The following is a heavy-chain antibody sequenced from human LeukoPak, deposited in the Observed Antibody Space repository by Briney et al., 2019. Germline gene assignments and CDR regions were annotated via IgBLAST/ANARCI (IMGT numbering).Heavy chain of an antibody. J-gene: IGHJ6*03. V-gene: IGHV1-18*01. CDR1: GYTFTSYG. D-gene: IGHD3-16*01. Sequence: GASVKVSCKASGYTFTSYGISWVRQAPGQGLEWMGWISAYNGNTNYAQKLQGRVTMTTDTSTSTAYMELRSLRSDDTAVYYCARAPLGYYYYYYMDVWGKGTTVTVSS. CDR3: ARAPLGYYYYYYMDV. CDR2: ISAYNGNT.